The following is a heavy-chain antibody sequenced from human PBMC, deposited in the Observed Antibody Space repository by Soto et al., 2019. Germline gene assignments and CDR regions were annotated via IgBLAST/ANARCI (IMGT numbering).Heavy chain of an antibody. V-gene: IGHV1-69*06. CDR2: IIPISEAT. D-gene: IGHD3-22*01. CDR1: GGTFSSLD. J-gene: IGHJ6*02. CDR3: ARALLSHSYDSGGYDSYFHAMDV. Sequence: SVKVSCKASGGTFSSLDINWVRQAPGQGLEWMGGIIPISEATNYAQIFQGRVSIVADISTSTAYMELSRLRSEDTAVYYCARALLSHSYDSGGYDSYFHAMDVWGQGTPVTVSS.